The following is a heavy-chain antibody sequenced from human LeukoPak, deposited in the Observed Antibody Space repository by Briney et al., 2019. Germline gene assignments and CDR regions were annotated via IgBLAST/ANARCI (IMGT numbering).Heavy chain of an antibody. V-gene: IGHV4-34*01. J-gene: IGHJ6*02. Sequence: ASETLSLTCAVYGGSFSGYYWSWIRQPPGKGLEWIGEINHSGSTNYNPSLKSRVTISVDTSKNQFSLKLSSVTAADTAVYYCARILVTYYDFWSATPKHGMDVWGQGTTVTVSS. D-gene: IGHD3-3*01. CDR1: GGSFSGYY. CDR3: ARILVTYYDFWSATPKHGMDV. CDR2: INHSGST.